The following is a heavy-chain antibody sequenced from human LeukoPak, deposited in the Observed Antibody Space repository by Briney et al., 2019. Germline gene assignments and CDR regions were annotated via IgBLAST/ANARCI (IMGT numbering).Heavy chain of an antibody. D-gene: IGHD3-16*01. CDR1: GGSLSSRSYY. Sequence: PSETLSLTCTVSGGSLSSRSYYWGWVRQSPGKGLEWIGTISYHGRTFYNPSLTSRVSISADTSKSQFSLNMDSVTAADTAFYYCASHVEALGAGFPFDHWGQGALVTVSS. V-gene: IGHV4-39*01. CDR3: ASHVEALGAGFPFDH. J-gene: IGHJ4*02. CDR2: ISYHGRT.